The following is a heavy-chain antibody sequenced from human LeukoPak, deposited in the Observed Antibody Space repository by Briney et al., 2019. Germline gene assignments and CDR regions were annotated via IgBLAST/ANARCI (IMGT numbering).Heavy chain of an antibody. Sequence: QPGGSLRLSCVASGFTFRSYRMHWVRQAPGKGLVWISLINSDESNTNYADSVKGRFIISRDNAKNTLYLQVNSLRAEDTAVYYCTRDYQGLGIWGQGTMVTVSS. V-gene: IGHV3-74*01. CDR3: TRDYQGLGI. J-gene: IGHJ3*02. CDR2: INSDESNT. CDR1: GFTFRSYR. D-gene: IGHD6-19*01.